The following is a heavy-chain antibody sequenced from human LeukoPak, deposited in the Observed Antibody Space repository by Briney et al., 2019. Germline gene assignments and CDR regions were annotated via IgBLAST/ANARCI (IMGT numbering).Heavy chain of an antibody. D-gene: IGHD2/OR15-2a*01. Sequence: ASVKVSCRASGGTFSSYAISWVRQAPGQGLEWMGRIIPILGIANYAQKFQGRVTITADKSTSTAYMELSSLRSEDTAVYYCARFTSGFDYWGQGTLVTVSS. CDR3: ARFTSGFDY. V-gene: IGHV1-69*04. J-gene: IGHJ4*02. CDR1: GGTFSSYA. CDR2: IIPILGIA.